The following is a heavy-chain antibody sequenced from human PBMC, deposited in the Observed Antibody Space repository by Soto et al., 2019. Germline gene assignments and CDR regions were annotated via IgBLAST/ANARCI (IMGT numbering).Heavy chain of an antibody. J-gene: IGHJ3*01. D-gene: IGHD5-12*01. Sequence: EVQRVESGGGLVQPGGSLRLSCAVSGFTFSSSEMYWVRQAPGKGLEWISYIHRIGQPIFYAASVKGRFTISRDNANNSLFLQMNSLRAEDTAVYYCARRASRWGQGTMVTVSS. CDR2: IHRIGQPI. V-gene: IGHV3-48*03. CDR3: ARRASR. CDR1: GFTFSSSE.